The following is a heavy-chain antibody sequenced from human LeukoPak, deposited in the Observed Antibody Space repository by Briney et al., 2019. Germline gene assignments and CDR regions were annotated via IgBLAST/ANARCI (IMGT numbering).Heavy chain of an antibody. D-gene: IGHD3-22*01. CDR1: GFTFSSYW. CDR2: ISSSSSYI. V-gene: IGHV3-21*01. CDR3: ARDYYDTYTLGY. Sequence: GGSLRLSCAASGFTFSSYWMHWVRQAPGKGLEWVSSISSSSSYIYYADSVKGRFTISRDNAKNSLYLQMNSLRAEDTAVYYCARDYYDTYTLGYWGQGTLVTVSS. J-gene: IGHJ4*02.